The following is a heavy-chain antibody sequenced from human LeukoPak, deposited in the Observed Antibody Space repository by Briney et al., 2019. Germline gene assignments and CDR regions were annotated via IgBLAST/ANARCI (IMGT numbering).Heavy chain of an antibody. V-gene: IGHV4-4*07. Sequence: SETLSLTCTVSGGSISSYYWCWIRQPAGKGLEWIGRIYTSGSTNYNPSLKSRVTTSVDTSKNQFSLKLSSMTAADTAVYYCARGAGSSWYYFDYWGQGTLVTVSS. CDR2: IYTSGST. D-gene: IGHD6-13*01. CDR1: GGSISSYY. CDR3: ARGAGSSWYYFDY. J-gene: IGHJ4*02.